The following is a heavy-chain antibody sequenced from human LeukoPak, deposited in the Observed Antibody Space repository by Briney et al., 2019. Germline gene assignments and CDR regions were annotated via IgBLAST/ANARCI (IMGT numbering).Heavy chain of an antibody. Sequence: GGSLRLSCAASGFTFSSYAMNWVRQAPGQGLEWVSSISTSGSYIYYADSVEGRFTTSRDNARNLLYLQMNSLRAEDTAVYYCASGGPDQWDIRSGSFDSWGLGTLVIVSS. CDR2: ISTSGSYI. CDR3: ASGGPDQWDIRSGSFDS. J-gene: IGHJ4*02. V-gene: IGHV3-21*06. CDR1: GFTFSSYA. D-gene: IGHD1-26*01.